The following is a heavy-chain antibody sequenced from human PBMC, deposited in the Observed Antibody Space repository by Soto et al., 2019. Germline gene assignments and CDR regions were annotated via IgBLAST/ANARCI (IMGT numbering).Heavy chain of an antibody. V-gene: IGHV3-11*06. D-gene: IGHD5-12*01. Sequence: QVQLVESGGGLVKPGGSLRLSCVASGFTFSDSSMSWVRQAPGKGLEWVSYISSTSSFTDYAESVKGRFIISRDNAKNSLFLQMNSLRAEDTALYYCARRDGYNYCDFWGQGTLVSVSS. CDR1: GFTFSDSS. J-gene: IGHJ4*02. CDR2: ISSTSSFT. CDR3: ARRDGYNYCDF.